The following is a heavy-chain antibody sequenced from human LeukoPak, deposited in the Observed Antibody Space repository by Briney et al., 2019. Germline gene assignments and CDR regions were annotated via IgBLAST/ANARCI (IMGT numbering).Heavy chain of an antibody. CDR1: GGSISSGEYY. J-gene: IGHJ4*02. CDR3: ARPSSETAIDY. D-gene: IGHD5-18*01. CDR2: FSYTGST. Sequence: SETLSLTCTVSGGSISSGEYYWSWIRQPPGKGLEWIGYFSYTGSTYYNPSLKSRVTISVDTSKNQFSLKLSSVTAADTAVYYCARPSSETAIDYWGQGTLVTVSS. V-gene: IGHV4-30-4*01.